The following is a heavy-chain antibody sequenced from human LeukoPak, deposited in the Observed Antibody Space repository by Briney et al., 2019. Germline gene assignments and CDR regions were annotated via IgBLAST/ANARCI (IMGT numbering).Heavy chain of an antibody. V-gene: IGHV1-2*02. CDR1: GYTFTGYY. CDR2: INPNSGGT. CDR3: ARVPLGGFGELFPD. Sequence: ASVKVSCKASGYTFTGYYMHWVRQAPGQGLEWMGWINPNSGGTNYAQKFQGRVTMTRDTSISTAYMELSRLRSNDTAVYYCARVPLGGFGELFPDWGQGTLVTVSS. J-gene: IGHJ4*02. D-gene: IGHD3-10*01.